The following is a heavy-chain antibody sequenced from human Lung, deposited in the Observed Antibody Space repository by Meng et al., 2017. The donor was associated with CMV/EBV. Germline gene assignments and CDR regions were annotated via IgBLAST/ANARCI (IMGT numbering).Heavy chain of an antibody. V-gene: IGHV6-1*01. J-gene: IGHJ4*02. CDR1: GDIVSSNSAA. CDR2: TYYRSKWYH. Sequence: VQLQQSGPGLVKPSQTLSPTCAISGDIVSSNSAAWHWIRQSPSRGLEWLGRTYYRSKWYHEYAVSVKSRITISPDTPKNQFSLQLNSMTPEDTAVDYCARGINGGCGDWGQGTLVTVSS. D-gene: IGHD4-23*01. CDR3: ARGINGGCGD.